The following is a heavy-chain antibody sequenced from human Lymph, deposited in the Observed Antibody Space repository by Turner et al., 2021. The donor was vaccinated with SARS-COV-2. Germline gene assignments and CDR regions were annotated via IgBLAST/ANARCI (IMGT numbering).Heavy chain of an antibody. CDR2: SSGSGGST. J-gene: IGHJ4*02. CDR1: GFTFSSYA. V-gene: IGHV3-23*01. CDR3: AKERDTAMVNFDY. Sequence: EVQLLESGGGLVQPGGSLRLPCAACGFTFSSYAMSLVRHAAGKGLEWVSASSGSGGSTYYANAVKVRLTISRDNSKNTLYLQMNSLRAEDTAVYYCAKERDTAMVNFDYWGQGTLVTVSS. D-gene: IGHD5-18*01.